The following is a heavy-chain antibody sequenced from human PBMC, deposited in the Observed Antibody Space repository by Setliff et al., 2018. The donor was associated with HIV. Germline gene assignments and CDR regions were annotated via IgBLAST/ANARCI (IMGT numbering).Heavy chain of an antibody. J-gene: IGHJ3*02. D-gene: IGHD4-17*01. CDR2: IYHAGNT. CDR3: ARGTTLNVVPDAFDI. CDR1: GYSISSGYY. Sequence: SLTCTVTGYSISSGYYWAWIRQPPGKGLEWIGYIYHAGNTYYNPSLKSPVTISVDTSKNQISLRLNSLTAADTAVYYCARGTTLNVVPDAFDIWGQGTMVTVSS. V-gene: IGHV4-38-2*02.